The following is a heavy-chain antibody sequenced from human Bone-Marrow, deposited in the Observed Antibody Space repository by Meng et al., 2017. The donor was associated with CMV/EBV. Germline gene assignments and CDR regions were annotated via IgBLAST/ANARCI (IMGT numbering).Heavy chain of an antibody. CDR2: ISYDGINH. Sequence: GGSLRLSCAASGFTFSTYVMHWVRQAPGKGLEWVAVISYDGINHYYADSVKGRFTISRDNSKNTLYLQMNSLRTEDTAVYYCARTPIAEYYFDYWGQGTLVTVSS. V-gene: IGHV3-30*04. J-gene: IGHJ4*02. CDR3: ARTPIAEYYFDY. CDR1: GFTFSTYV. D-gene: IGHD6-13*01.